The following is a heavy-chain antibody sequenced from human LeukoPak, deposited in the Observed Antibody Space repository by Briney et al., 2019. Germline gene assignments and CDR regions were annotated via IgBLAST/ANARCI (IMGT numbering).Heavy chain of an antibody. CDR3: ARYDFWSGYPDY. D-gene: IGHD3-3*01. J-gene: IGHJ4*02. CDR2: ISSSSSYI. V-gene: IGHV3-21*01. CDR1: GFTFSSYS. Sequence: GGSLRLSCAASGFTFSSYSMNWVRQAPGKGLEWVSSISSSSSYIYYADSVKGRFTISRDNAKNSLYLQMNSLRAEDTAVYYCARYDFWSGYPDYWGQGTLVTVSS.